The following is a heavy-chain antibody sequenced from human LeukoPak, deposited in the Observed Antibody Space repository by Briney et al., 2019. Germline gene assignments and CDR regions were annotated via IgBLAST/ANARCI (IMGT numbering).Heavy chain of an antibody. J-gene: IGHJ5*02. V-gene: IGHV4-59*01. CDR1: GGSFSGYY. D-gene: IGHD3-10*01. Sequence: SETLSLTCAVYGGSFSGYYWSWIRQPPGKGLEWIGYIYYSGSTNYNPSLKSRVTISVDTSKNQFSLKLSSVTAADTAVYYCARGRLYYYGSGSYYWFDPWGQGTLVTVSS. CDR2: IYYSGST. CDR3: ARGRLYYYGSGSYYWFDP.